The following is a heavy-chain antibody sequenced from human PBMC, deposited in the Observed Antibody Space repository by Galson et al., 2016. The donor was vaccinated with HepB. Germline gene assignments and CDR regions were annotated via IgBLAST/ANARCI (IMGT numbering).Heavy chain of an antibody. CDR2: ISGSGVSA. J-gene: IGHJ4*02. Sequence: SLRLSCAASGFTFSSYAISWVRQAPGKGLGWVSTISGSGVSAYYADSVKGRFIISRDNSKSTLYLQIHSLRVEDTAVYYCAKVATLGTTSPKWGQGTLVTVSS. V-gene: IGHV3-23*01. CDR1: GFTFSSYA. CDR3: AKVATLGTTSPK. D-gene: IGHD1-7*01.